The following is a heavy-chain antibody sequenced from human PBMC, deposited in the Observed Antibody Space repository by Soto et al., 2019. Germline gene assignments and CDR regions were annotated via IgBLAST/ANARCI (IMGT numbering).Heavy chain of an antibody. Sequence: SLRLSCAASGFTFSSYGMHWVRQAPGKGLEWVAVISYDGSNKYYADSVKGRFTISRDNSKNTLYLQMNSLRAEDTAVYYCAKVFNCSSTSCHNGMDVWGQGTTVTVSS. CDR2: ISYDGSNK. CDR3: AKVFNCSSTSCHNGMDV. J-gene: IGHJ6*02. D-gene: IGHD2-2*01. CDR1: GFTFSSYG. V-gene: IGHV3-30*18.